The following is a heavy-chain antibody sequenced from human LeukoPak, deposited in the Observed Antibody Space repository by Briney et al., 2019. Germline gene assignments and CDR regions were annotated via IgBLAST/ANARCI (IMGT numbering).Heavy chain of an antibody. CDR2: MNPNSGNT. J-gene: IGHJ6*03. Sequence: ASVKVSCKASGYTFTSYDINWVRQATGQGLEWMGWMNPNSGNTGYAQKFQGRVTMTKNTSISTAYMELSSLRSEDTALYYCARAPTWSSTSYNYYYMDVWAKGPRSPSP. D-gene: IGHD3-3*01. CDR1: GYTFTSYD. CDR3: ARAPTWSSTSYNYYYMDV. V-gene: IGHV1-8*01.